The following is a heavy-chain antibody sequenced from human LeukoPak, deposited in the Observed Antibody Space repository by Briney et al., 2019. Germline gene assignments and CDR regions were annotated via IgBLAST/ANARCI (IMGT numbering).Heavy chain of an antibody. J-gene: IGHJ5*02. CDR3: AKSRTVTTGNWFDP. D-gene: IGHD4-17*01. CDR2: ISWNSGSI. Sequence: GRSLRLSCAASGFTFDDYAVHWVRQAPGKGLEWVSGISWNSGSIGYADSVKGRFTISRDNAKNSLYLQMNSLRAEDTALYYCAKSRTVTTGNWFDPWGQGTLVTVSS. CDR1: GFTFDDYA. V-gene: IGHV3-9*01.